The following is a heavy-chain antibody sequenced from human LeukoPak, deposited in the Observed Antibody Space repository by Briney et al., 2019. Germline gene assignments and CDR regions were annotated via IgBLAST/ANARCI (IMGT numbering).Heavy chain of an antibody. CDR2: INWNGGST. Sequence: GGSPRLSCAASGFTFDDYGMSWVRQAPGKGLEWVSGINWNGGSTGYADSVKGRFTISRDNAKNSLYLQMNSLRAEDMALYYCAKGGGGRLIYYYYMDVWGKGTTVTVSS. V-gene: IGHV3-20*04. CDR1: GFTFDDYG. J-gene: IGHJ6*03. CDR3: AKGGGGRLIYYYYMDV. D-gene: IGHD3-16*01.